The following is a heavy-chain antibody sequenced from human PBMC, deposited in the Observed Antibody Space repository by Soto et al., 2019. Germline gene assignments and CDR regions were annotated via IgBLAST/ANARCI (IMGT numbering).Heavy chain of an antibody. V-gene: IGHV4-34*01. CDR1: GGSFSGYY. CDR3: ARGSGYSSGWYYFDY. D-gene: IGHD6-19*01. Sequence: ASETLSLTCAVYGGSFSGYYWSWIRQPPGKGLEWVGEINHSGSTNYNPSLKSRVTMSVDTSKNQLSLKLSSVTAADTAVYYCARGSGYSSGWYYFDYWGQGTLVTVSS. J-gene: IGHJ4*02. CDR2: INHSGST.